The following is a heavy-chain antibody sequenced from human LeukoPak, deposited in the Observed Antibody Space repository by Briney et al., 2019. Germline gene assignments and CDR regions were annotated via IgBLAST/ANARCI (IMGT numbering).Heavy chain of an antibody. CDR3: ARDRYYYDSSGTRWFDS. D-gene: IGHD3-22*01. Sequence: PSETLSLTCTVAGYSISSGYYWGWIRQPPGKGLEWIGSIYHSGSTYYNPSLKSRVTISVDTSKNQFSLKLSSVTAADTAVYYCARDRYYYDSSGTRWFDSWGQGTLVTVSS. J-gene: IGHJ5*01. CDR2: IYHSGST. CDR1: GYSISSGYY. V-gene: IGHV4-38-2*02.